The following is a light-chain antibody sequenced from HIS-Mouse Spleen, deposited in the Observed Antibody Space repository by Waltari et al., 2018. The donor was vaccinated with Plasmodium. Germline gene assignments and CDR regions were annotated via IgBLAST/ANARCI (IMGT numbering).Light chain of an antibody. J-gene: IGKJ4*01. CDR1: QSVSSY. V-gene: IGKV3-11*01. CDR3: QQRSNWPRVLT. Sequence: EIVWTQSPATLSLSPGERATLSCRASQSVSSYLAWYQQKPGQAPRLLIYEASNRATGIPARFSGSWSGTDVPLTISSLEPEDFAVYYCQQRSNWPRVLTFGGGTKVEIK. CDR2: EAS.